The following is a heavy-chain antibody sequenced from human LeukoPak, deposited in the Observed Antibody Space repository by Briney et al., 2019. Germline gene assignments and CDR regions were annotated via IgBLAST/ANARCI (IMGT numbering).Heavy chain of an antibody. CDR2: MNPNSGGT. CDR1: GYTFTSYD. Sequence: ASVKVSCKASGYTFTSYDINWVRQATGQGLEWMGWMNPNSGGTNYAQKFQGWVTMTRDTSISTAYMELSRLRSDDTAVYYCARGGILSSSFDYWGQGTLVTVSS. D-gene: IGHD6-13*01. J-gene: IGHJ4*02. V-gene: IGHV1-2*04. CDR3: ARGGILSSSFDY.